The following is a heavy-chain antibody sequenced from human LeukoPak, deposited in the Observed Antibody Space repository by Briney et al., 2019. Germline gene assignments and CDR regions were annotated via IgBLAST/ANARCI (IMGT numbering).Heavy chain of an antibody. J-gene: IGHJ3*02. V-gene: IGHV3-23*01. CDR2: ISGSGGST. CDR1: GFTFSSYG. D-gene: IGHD3-22*01. Sequence: GGSLRLSCAASGFTFSSYGMSWVRQAPGKGLEWVSAISGSGGSTYYADSVKGRFTISRDNSKNTLYLQMNSLRAEDTAVYYCARSSHYYDSSGYFLDAFDIWGQGTMVTVSS. CDR3: ARSSHYYDSSGYFLDAFDI.